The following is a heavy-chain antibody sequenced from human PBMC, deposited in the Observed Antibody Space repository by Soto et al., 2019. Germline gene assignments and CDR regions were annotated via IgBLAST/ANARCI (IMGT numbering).Heavy chain of an antibody. J-gene: IGHJ4*02. CDR1: GFTVSSNH. V-gene: IGHV3-53*02. D-gene: IGHD1-1*01. CDR2: LYTGGTA. Sequence: EVQLVETGGGLIQPGGSLRLSCAASGFTVSSNHMSWVRQAPGKGLEWVSVLYTGGTAYHADSVKGRFTISRDNSQNTLYRQLASRPAEAAAVYYCARAGGNWNDGGGFDYWGQGTLVTVSS. CDR3: ARAGGNWNDGGGFDY.